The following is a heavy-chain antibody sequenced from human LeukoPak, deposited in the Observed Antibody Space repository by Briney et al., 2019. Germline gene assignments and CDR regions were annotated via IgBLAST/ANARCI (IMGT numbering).Heavy chain of an antibody. D-gene: IGHD3-10*01. CDR3: ARQYGLGKWYFDF. CDR1: GGSVSNGNYW. V-gene: IGHV4-39*01. Sequence: PSETLSLTCTVSGGSVSNGNYWWGWIRQPPGKSLEWIGIIYYTGSTYYNPSLTSRLTYSVDTSRNQFSLKLSSVTAADTAVYYCARQYGLGKWYFDFWGQGTLVTVSS. CDR2: IYYTGST. J-gene: IGHJ4*02.